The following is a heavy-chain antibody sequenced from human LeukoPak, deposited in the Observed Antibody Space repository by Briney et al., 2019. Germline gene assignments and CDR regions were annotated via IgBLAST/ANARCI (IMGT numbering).Heavy chain of an antibody. J-gene: IGHJ4*02. V-gene: IGHV3-48*01. CDR1: GFTFSSYS. Sequence: PGGSLRLSCAASGFTFSSYSMNWVRQAPGKGLEWVSYISSSSSTIYYADSVKGRFTISRDNAKNSLYLQMNSLRAEDTAVYYCAFVPWPTVTTIDYWGQGTLVTVSS. CDR2: ISSSSSTI. D-gene: IGHD4-17*01. CDR3: AFVPWPTVTTIDY.